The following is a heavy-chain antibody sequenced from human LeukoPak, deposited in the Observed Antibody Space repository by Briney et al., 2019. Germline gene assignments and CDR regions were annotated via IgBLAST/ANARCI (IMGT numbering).Heavy chain of an antibody. CDR1: GFTFSRHP. D-gene: IGHD2-15*01. V-gene: IGHV3-48*01. Sequence: GGSLRLSCAASGFTFSRHPMNWVRQAPGKGLEWVSYISPGTIYYADSVKGRFTISRDNAKNSLYLQMNSLGAEDTAVYYCTRDGRVAYEMDVWGQGTTVTVSS. J-gene: IGHJ6*02. CDR2: ISPGTI. CDR3: TRDGRVAYEMDV.